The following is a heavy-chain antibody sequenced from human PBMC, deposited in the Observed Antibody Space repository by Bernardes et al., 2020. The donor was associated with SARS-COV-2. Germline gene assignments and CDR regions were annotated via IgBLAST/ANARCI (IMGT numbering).Heavy chain of an antibody. Sequence: GSLRLSCAASGFIFSNAWMSWVRQAPGKGLEWVGRILSKSDGGTTDYAAPVKGRFTISRDDSKNTLSLQMNSLKTDDTAVYYCTTGADYWGQGTLVTVSS. CDR3: TTGADY. V-gene: IGHV3-15*01. CDR2: ILSKSDGGTT. J-gene: IGHJ4*02. CDR1: GFIFSNAW. D-gene: IGHD3-10*01.